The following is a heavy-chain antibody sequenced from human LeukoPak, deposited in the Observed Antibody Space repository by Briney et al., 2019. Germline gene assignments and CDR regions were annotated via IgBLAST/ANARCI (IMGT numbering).Heavy chain of an antibody. V-gene: IGHV3-21*01. CDR3: ANHPRGYGSGPDC. D-gene: IGHD3-10*01. Sequence: GGSLRLSCAASGFTFSNYRMNWVRQAPGKGLEWVSSISKSSGYIYYADSVKGRFTISRDNAKNSLYLQMNTLRADDTAVYYCANHPRGYGSGPDCWGQGTLVTVSS. CDR1: GFTFSNYR. J-gene: IGHJ4*02. CDR2: ISKSSGYI.